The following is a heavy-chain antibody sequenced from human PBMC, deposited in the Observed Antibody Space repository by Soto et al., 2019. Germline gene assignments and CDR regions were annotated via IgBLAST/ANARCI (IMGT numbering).Heavy chain of an antibody. D-gene: IGHD5-12*01. J-gene: IGHJ3*02. CDR1: GFTFSNAW. Sequence: GGSLRLSCAASGFTFSNAWMSWVRQAPGKGLEWVGRIKSKTDGGTTDYAAPVKGRFTISRDDSKNTLYLQMNSLKTEDTDVYYCTTGDIVATIEIDAFDIWGQGTMVTVSS. CDR2: IKSKTDGGTT. CDR3: TTGDIVATIEIDAFDI. V-gene: IGHV3-15*01.